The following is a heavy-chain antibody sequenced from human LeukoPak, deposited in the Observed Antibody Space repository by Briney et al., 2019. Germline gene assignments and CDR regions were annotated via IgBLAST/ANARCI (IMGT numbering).Heavy chain of an antibody. D-gene: IGHD2-15*01. Sequence: GVLRLSCAASEFSLSSYWMAWVRQAPGKGLEWVANIKTDGSEKFSADSVKGRFTISRDNAKNSLFLQLNSLRAEDTAVYYCAREVGSPAVRSAFDLWGRGTVVTVSS. CDR3: AREVGSPAVRSAFDL. J-gene: IGHJ3*01. V-gene: IGHV3-7*01. CDR2: IKTDGSEK. CDR1: EFSLSSYW.